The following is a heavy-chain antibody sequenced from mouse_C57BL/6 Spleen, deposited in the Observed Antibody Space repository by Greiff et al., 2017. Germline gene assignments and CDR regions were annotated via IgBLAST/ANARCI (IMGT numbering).Heavy chain of an antibody. Sequence: LQESGAELARPGASVKLSCKASGYTFTSYGISWVKQRTGQGLEWIGEIYPRSGNTYYNEKFKGKATLTADKSSSTAYMELRSLTSEDSAVYFCARSRDGYSMDYWGQGTSVTVSS. CDR2: IYPRSGNT. J-gene: IGHJ4*01. CDR3: ARSRDGYSMDY. D-gene: IGHD2-3*01. CDR1: GYTFTSYG. V-gene: IGHV1-81*01.